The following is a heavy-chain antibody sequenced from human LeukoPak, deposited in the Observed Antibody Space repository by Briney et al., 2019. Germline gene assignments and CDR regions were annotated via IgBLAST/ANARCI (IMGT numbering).Heavy chain of an antibody. D-gene: IGHD3-9*01. V-gene: IGHV3-30*02. CDR1: GFTFSSYS. CDR2: IRYDGSNK. CDR3: AKDEVSYDILTGYSKTNYFDY. J-gene: IGHJ4*02. Sequence: PGGSLRLSCAASGFTFSSYSMNWVRQAPGKGLEWVAFIRYDGSNKYYADSVKGRFTISRDNSKNTLYLQMNSLRAEDTAVYYCAKDEVSYDILTGYSKTNYFDYWGQGTLVTVSS.